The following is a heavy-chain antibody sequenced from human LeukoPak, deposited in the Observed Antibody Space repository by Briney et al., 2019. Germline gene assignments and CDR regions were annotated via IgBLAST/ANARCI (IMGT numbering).Heavy chain of an antibody. J-gene: IGHJ4*02. Sequence: GGSLRLSCAASGFIFSSYGMNWVRQAPGKGLEWVSYISGSSSTIYYADSVKGRFTISRDNAQNSLYLQMNGLRAEDTAIYYCVRDRGTYRPIDYWGQGTLVTVSS. D-gene: IGHD1-26*01. CDR2: ISGSSSTI. V-gene: IGHV3-48*04. CDR1: GFIFSSYG. CDR3: VRDRGTYRPIDY.